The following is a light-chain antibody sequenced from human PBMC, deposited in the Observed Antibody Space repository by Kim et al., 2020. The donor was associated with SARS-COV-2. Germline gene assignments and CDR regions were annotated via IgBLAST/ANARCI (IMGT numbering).Light chain of an antibody. CDR3: QTWDTGVWV. J-gene: IGLJ3*02. Sequence: ASVKLTCTLGSGNSSYAIAWHQQQPEKGPRFLMNLNTDGSHTKGDGIPDRFSGSSSGAERYLTISSLQSEDEADYYCQTWDTGVWVFGGGTQLTVL. CDR2: LNTDGSH. V-gene: IGLV4-69*01. CDR1: SGNSSYA.